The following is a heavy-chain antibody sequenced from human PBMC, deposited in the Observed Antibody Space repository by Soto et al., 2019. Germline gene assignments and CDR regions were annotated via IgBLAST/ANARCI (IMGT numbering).Heavy chain of an antibody. J-gene: IGHJ6*02. Sequence: GGSLRLSCAASGFTFSGSAMHWVRQASGKGLEWVGRIRSKANSYATAYAASVKGRFTISRDDSKNTAYLQMNSLKTEDTAVYYCTRSTVTTAGYYGMDVWGQGTTVTVSS. CDR3: TRSTVTTAGYYGMDV. D-gene: IGHD4-17*01. CDR2: IRSKANSYAT. V-gene: IGHV3-73*01. CDR1: GFTFSGSA.